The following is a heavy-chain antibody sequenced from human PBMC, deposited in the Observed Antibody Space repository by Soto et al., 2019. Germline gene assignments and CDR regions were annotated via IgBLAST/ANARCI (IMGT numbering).Heavy chain of an antibody. CDR1: GVSISSDY. CDR2: TSHTGTT. J-gene: IGHJ3*02. D-gene: IGHD5-12*01. V-gene: IGHV4-59*01. Sequence: QVQLQESGPGLVKPSETLSLTCTVSGVSISSDYWTWIRQSPGRGLEGIAYTSHTGTTDYNPSLKSRVTISLDTSKHQFSLKLSSVTAADTAVYYCARGTPWMDAFDIWGQGTKVTVSP. CDR3: ARGTPWMDAFDI.